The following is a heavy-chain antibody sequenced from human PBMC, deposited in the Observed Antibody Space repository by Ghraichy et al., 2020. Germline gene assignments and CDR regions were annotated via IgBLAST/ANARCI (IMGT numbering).Heavy chain of an antibody. CDR1: GGSISSYY. Sequence: SETLSLTCTVSGGSISSYYWSWIRQPPGKGLEWIGYIYYSGSTNYNPSLKSRVTISVDTSKNQFSLKLSSVTAADTAVYYCARVSSRAAAGFGPWGQGTLVTVSS. D-gene: IGHD6-13*01. CDR2: IYYSGST. CDR3: ARVSSRAAAGFGP. J-gene: IGHJ5*02. V-gene: IGHV4-59*01.